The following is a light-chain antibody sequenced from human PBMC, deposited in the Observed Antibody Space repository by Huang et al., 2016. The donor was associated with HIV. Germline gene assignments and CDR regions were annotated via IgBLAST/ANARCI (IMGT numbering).Light chain of an antibody. CDR1: QGVSSA. V-gene: IGKV1D-13*01. CDR3: QQFNNYPST. Sequence: AIQLIQSPSALSASVGDRVTITCRASQGVSSALAWYQQNPGKAPKLLLYDASSLESGVPSRVSGSGSGTDFTLTISSLQPEDFATYYCQQFNNYPSTFGQGTRLEIK. J-gene: IGKJ5*01. CDR2: DAS.